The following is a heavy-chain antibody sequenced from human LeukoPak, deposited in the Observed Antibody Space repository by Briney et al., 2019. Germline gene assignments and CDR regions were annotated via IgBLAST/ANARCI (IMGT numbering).Heavy chain of an antibody. J-gene: IGHJ5*02. V-gene: IGHV1-2*02. CDR1: GYTFTGYY. CDR2: INPNSGGT. Sequence: ASVKVSCKASGYTFTGYYMHWVRQAPGQGLEWMGWINPNSGGTNYAQKFQGRVTMTRDTSISTAYMELSRLRSDDTAVYYCARDSDYYDFWSGYYLRFDPWGQGTLVTVSS. D-gene: IGHD3-3*01. CDR3: ARDSDYYDFWSGYYLRFDP.